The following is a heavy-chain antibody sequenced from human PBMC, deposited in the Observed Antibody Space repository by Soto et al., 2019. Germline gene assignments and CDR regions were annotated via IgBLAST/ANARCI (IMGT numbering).Heavy chain of an antibody. J-gene: IGHJ4*02. D-gene: IGHD3-22*01. Sequence: EVQLLESGGGLVQPGGSLRLSCAASGFTFSSYAMSWVRQAPGKGLEWVSAISGSGGSTYYADSVKGRFTISRDNSKNTLYLQMNSRRAEDTVVYYCARARGYYDSDGPPDYWGQGTLVTVSS. V-gene: IGHV3-23*01. CDR2: ISGSGGST. CDR1: GFTFSSYA. CDR3: ARARGYYDSDGPPDY.